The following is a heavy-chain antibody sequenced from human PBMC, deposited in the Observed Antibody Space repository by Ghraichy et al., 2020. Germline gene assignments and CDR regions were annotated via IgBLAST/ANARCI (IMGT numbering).Heavy chain of an antibody. CDR2: FDPEDGET. CDR1: GYTLTELS. V-gene: IGHV1-24*01. J-gene: IGHJ3*02. Sequence: ASVKVSCKVSGYTLTELSMHWVRQAPGKGLEWMGGFDPEDGETIYAQKFQGRVTMTEDTSTDTAYMELSSLRSEDTAVYYCAIPSLVEGDTRAFDIWGQGTMVTVSS. D-gene: IGHD2-2*01. CDR3: AIPSLVEGDTRAFDI.